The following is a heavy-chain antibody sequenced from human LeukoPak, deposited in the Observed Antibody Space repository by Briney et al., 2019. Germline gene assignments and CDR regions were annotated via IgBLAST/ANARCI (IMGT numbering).Heavy chain of an antibody. CDR3: AKERETYNDY. CDR2: IKRDGSEK. D-gene: IGHD1-1*01. J-gene: IGHJ4*02. V-gene: IGHV3-7*01. CDR1: GFTFSGHW. Sequence: PGGSLRLSCAASGFTFSGHWMSWVRQAPGKGLEWVANIKRDGSEKYYVDSVKGRFTISRDNAKNSLYLQMHSLRVEDTAVYFCAKERETYNDYWGQGTLVTVSS.